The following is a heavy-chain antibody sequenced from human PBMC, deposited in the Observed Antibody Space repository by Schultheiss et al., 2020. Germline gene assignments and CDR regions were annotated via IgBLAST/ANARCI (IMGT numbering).Heavy chain of an antibody. Sequence: SVKVSCKASGGTFSSYAISWVRQAPGQGLEWMGGIIPIFGTANYAQKFQGRVTITADESTSTAYMELSSLRAEDTAMYYCASRYSSGWYYFDYWGQGTLVTVSS. CDR2: IIPIFGTA. CDR3: ASRYSSGWYYFDY. J-gene: IGHJ4*02. D-gene: IGHD6-19*01. CDR1: GGTFSSYA. V-gene: IGHV1-69*13.